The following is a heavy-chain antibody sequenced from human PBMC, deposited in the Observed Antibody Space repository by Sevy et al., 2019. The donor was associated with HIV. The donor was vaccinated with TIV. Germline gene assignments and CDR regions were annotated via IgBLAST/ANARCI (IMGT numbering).Heavy chain of an antibody. CDR1: GFTFSSYA. V-gene: IGHV3-23*01. CDR2: ISGSASST. D-gene: IGHD3-22*01. J-gene: IGHJ4*02. CDR3: AKDGHYYDSRADYLNYFDY. Sequence: GGSLRLSCAASGFTFSSYAMSWVRQAPGKGLEWVSAISGSASSTYYADSVKGRFTISRDNSKNTLYLLLNSLRAEDTAVYYCAKDGHYYDSRADYLNYFDYWGQGTLVTVSS.